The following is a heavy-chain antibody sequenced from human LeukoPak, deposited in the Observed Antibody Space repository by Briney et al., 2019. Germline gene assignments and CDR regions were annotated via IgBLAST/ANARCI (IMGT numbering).Heavy chain of an antibody. D-gene: IGHD2-2*01. V-gene: IGHV3-7*01. CDR1: GFTFSSYW. J-gene: IGHJ6*02. CDR2: IKQDGSEK. Sequence: GGSLRLSCAASGFTFSSYWMSWVRQAPGKGLEWVANIKQDGSEKYYVDSVKGRFTISRDNAKNSLYLQMNSLRAEDTAVYYCARDSPDCSSTSCYRGYYYYGMDVWGQGTTVTVSS. CDR3: ARDSPDCSSTSCYRGYYYYGMDV.